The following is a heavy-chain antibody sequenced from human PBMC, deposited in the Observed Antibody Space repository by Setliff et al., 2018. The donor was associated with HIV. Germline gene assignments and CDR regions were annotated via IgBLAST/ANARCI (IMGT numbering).Heavy chain of an antibody. CDR1: GYPFKSYP. J-gene: IGHJ6*03. V-gene: IGHV1-3*01. D-gene: IGHD3-3*01. Sequence: ASVKVSCKTSGYPFKSYPMHWVRQAPGQRLEWMGWIHGGNGNTKDSQKFQGRITISRDTAATSSHMELRSLRSEDTAVYYCARGTPVGTIWNYYSYMDLWGKGTTVTVSS. CDR2: IHGGNGNT. CDR3: ARGTPVGTIWNYYSYMDL.